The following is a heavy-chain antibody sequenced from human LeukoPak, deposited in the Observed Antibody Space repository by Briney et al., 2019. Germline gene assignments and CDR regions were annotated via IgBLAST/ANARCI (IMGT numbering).Heavy chain of an antibody. J-gene: IGHJ6*02. Sequence: GGSLRLSCVASGFTFSTYAMSWVRQAPGKGLEWVSDIINSGENTYYADSVKGRFTISRGNSKNTLYLQMNSLRAEDTAVYYCAKYYSASTRFYYYGMDVWGQGTTVTVSS. CDR1: GFTFSTYA. CDR3: AKYYSASTRFYYYGMDV. D-gene: IGHD2-21*01. CDR2: IINSGENT. V-gene: IGHV3-23*01.